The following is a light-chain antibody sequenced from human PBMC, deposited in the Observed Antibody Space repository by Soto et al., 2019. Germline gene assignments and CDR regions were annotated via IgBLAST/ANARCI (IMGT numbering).Light chain of an antibody. V-gene: IGKV3-15*01. CDR1: QSVNSN. J-gene: IGKJ4*01. CDR2: GAS. CDR3: QQYNNWPHT. Sequence: EIVMTQSPATLSVSPGESATLSCRASQSVNSNLAWYQQKPGQAPRLLIYGASTRATGIPARFSGSGSGTEFTLTISSLQSEDFAVYYCQQYNNWPHTFGGGTKVEIK.